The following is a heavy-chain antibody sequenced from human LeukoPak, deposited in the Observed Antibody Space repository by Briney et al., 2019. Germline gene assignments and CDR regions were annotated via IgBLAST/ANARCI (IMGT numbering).Heavy chain of an antibody. V-gene: IGHV1-18*01. CDR1: GYTFTSYG. J-gene: IGHJ5*02. D-gene: IGHD2-2*03. Sequence: ASVKVSCKASGYTFTSYGISWVRQAPGQGLEWMGWISAYNGNTNYAQKLQGRVTMTTDTSTSTAYMELRSLRFDDTAVYYCARAPELDIVVVPAVNTRGWFDPWGQGTLVTVAS. CDR2: ISAYNGNT. CDR3: ARAPELDIVVVPAVNTRGWFDP.